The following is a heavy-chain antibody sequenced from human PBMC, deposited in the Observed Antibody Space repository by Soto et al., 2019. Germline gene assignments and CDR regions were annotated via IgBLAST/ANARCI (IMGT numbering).Heavy chain of an antibody. D-gene: IGHD2-15*01. CDR3: AGYCSGGSCSTDFDY. Sequence: GGSLRLSCAASGFSFSDYSMNWVRQAPGKGLEWVAVIAHNGSNKYYADSVKGRFTISRDNSKNTLYLQMNSLRAEDTAVYYCAGYCSGGSCSTDFDYWGQGTLVTVSS. CDR1: GFSFSDYS. V-gene: IGHV3-30-3*01. CDR2: IAHNGSNK. J-gene: IGHJ4*02.